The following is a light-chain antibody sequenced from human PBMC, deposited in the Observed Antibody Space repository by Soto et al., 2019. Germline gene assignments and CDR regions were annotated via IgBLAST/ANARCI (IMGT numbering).Light chain of an antibody. CDR1: QNINTY. Sequence: DIQMTQSPSSLSASVGDRVTISCRTSQNINTYLHWYQQRPGKAPKLLIYAASTLQSGVPSRFSGSGSGTDFTLVISSLQPEDFATYYCQQSYIDPWGTCGQGTKVE. V-gene: IGKV1-39*01. J-gene: IGKJ1*01. CDR3: QQSYIDPWGT. CDR2: AAS.